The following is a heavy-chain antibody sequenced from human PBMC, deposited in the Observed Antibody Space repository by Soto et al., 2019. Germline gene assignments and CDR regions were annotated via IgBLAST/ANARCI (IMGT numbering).Heavy chain of an antibody. CDR3: AKQVWNDGFDY. CDR1: GFTFSSYA. V-gene: IGHV3-23*01. D-gene: IGHD1-1*01. Sequence: GGSLRLSCAASGFTFSSYAMSWVRQAPGKGLEWVSAIRGSGCNTYYADSVKGRFTISRDNSKNTLYLQMNSLRAEDTAVYDCAKQVWNDGFDYWGQGTLVTVSS. J-gene: IGHJ4*02. CDR2: IRGSGCNT.